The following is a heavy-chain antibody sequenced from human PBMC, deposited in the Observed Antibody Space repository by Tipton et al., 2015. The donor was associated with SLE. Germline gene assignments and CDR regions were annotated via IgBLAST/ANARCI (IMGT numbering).Heavy chain of an antibody. CDR2: MCYTGAS. CDR3: ARPPLSYCASTSCFDV. V-gene: IGHV4-39*07. D-gene: IGHD2-2*01. J-gene: IGHJ4*02. Sequence: TLSLTCTVSGDSMANSNFYWGWIRQPPGKGLEWIGGMCYTGASDYNASLKRRVTISLDTSKNQFSLNLRSVTAADTAVYYCARPPLSYCASTSCFDVWGQGTLVTVSS. CDR1: GDSMANSNFY.